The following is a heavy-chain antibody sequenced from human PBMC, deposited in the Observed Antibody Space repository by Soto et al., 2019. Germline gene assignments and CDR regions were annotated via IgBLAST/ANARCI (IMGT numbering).Heavy chain of an antibody. CDR2: IYYSGST. D-gene: IGHD3-3*01. Sequence: QVQLQESGPGLVKPSQTLSLTCTVSGGSISSGDYYWSWIRQPPGKGLEWIGYIYYSGSTYYNPSLQSLVTKSVDTSKNHRTLKLSSVTAADTAVYYCARAIQQDYDFWGGKVDWFDPWGQGTLVTVSS. CDR1: GGSISSGDYY. J-gene: IGHJ5*02. V-gene: IGHV4-30-4*01. CDR3: ARAIQQDYDFWGGKVDWFDP.